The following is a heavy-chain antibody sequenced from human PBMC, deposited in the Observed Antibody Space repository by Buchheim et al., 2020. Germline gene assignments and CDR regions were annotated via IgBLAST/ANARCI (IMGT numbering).Heavy chain of an antibody. Sequence: QVQLQESGPGLVKPSGTLSLTCAVSGGSISSSNWWSWVRQPPGQGLEWIGEIYHSGSTNYNPSLKSRVTISVDKSKNQFSLKLSSVTAADTAVYYCARDGRIGVVVVAATEPYYYGMDVWGQGTT. CDR3: ARDGRIGVVVVAATEPYYYGMDV. J-gene: IGHJ6*02. V-gene: IGHV4-4*02. CDR2: IYHSGST. CDR1: GGSISSSNW. D-gene: IGHD2-15*01.